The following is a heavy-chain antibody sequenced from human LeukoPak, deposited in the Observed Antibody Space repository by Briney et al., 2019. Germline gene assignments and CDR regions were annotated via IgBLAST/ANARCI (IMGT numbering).Heavy chain of an antibody. CDR1: GGSISSYY. Sequence: SETLSLTCTVSGGSISSYYWSWIRQPPGKGLEWIGYIYYSGSTNYNPSLKSRVTISVDTSKNQLSLKLSSVTAADTAVYYCAREVTSDYDFWSGYWNWFDPWGQGTLVTVSS. V-gene: IGHV4-59*01. CDR2: IYYSGST. CDR3: AREVTSDYDFWSGYWNWFDP. D-gene: IGHD3-3*01. J-gene: IGHJ5*02.